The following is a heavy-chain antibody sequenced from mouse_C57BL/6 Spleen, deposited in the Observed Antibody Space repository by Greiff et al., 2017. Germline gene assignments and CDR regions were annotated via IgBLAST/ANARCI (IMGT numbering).Heavy chain of an antibody. D-gene: IGHD1-1*01. CDR3: ARDYGSSYEGFDY. V-gene: IGHV1-82*01. CDR2: IYPGDGDT. J-gene: IGHJ2*01. CDR1: GYAFSSSW. Sequence: QVQLQQSGPELVKPGASVKISCKASGYAFSSSWMNWVKQRPGKGLEWIGRIYPGDGDTNYNGKFKGKATLTADKSSSTAYMQLSSLTSEDSAFYFCARDYGSSYEGFDYWGQGTTLTVSS.